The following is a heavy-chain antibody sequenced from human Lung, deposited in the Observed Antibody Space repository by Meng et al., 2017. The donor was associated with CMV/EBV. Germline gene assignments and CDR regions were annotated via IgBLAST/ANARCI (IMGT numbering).Heavy chain of an antibody. CDR2: IKSKTDGGTT. CDR3: TTDPVGSTTFGY. V-gene: IGHV3-15*01. Sequence: ASGFTFSNAWMSWVRQAPGEGLEWVGRIKSKTDGGTTDYAAPVKGRFTISRDDSKNTLYLQMNILKTEDTAVYYCTTDPVGSTTFGYWGQGTLVTVSS. D-gene: IGHD1-26*01. J-gene: IGHJ4*02. CDR1: GFTFSNAW.